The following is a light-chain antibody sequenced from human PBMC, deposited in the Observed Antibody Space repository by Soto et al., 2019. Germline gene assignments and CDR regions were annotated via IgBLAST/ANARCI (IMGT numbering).Light chain of an antibody. CDR2: GAS. CDR3: QQYFNSPYMYT. Sequence: EIVLTQSPGTLSLSPGERATLFCRASQSLSASYLAWYQQKPGQAPRLLVYGASSRATGIPDRFSGSGSGTDFTLIISRLEPEDFAVYYCQQYFNSPYMYTFGQGTVLEI. J-gene: IGKJ2*01. V-gene: IGKV3-20*01. CDR1: QSLSASY.